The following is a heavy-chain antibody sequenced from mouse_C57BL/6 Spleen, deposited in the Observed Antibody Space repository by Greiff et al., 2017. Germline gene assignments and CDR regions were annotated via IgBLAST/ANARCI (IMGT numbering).Heavy chain of an antibody. CDR3: AREDYSNCWFAY. Sequence: EVQRVESGGDLVKPGGSLKLSCAASGFTFSSYGMSWVRQTPDKRLEWVATISSGGSYTYYPDSVKGRFTISRDNAKNTLYLQMSSLKSEDTAMYYCAREDYSNCWFAYWGQGTLVTVSA. CDR2: ISSGGSYT. V-gene: IGHV5-6*01. D-gene: IGHD2-5*01. J-gene: IGHJ3*01. CDR1: GFTFSSYG.